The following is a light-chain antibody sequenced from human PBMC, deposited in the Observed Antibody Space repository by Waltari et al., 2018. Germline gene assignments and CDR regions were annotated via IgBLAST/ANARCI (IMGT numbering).Light chain of an antibody. CDR1: QRVLYVSNNKNY. Sequence: DIVMTQSPDSLAVSLGVRAIINCKFSQRVLYVSNNKNYLAWYQQKPGQPTKLLIYWASSRESGVPDRFSGSESGTDFTLTISSLQAEDVAVYYCQQYYSPPPLFTFGPGTKVDIK. CDR3: QQYYSPPPLFT. CDR2: WAS. V-gene: IGKV4-1*01. J-gene: IGKJ3*01.